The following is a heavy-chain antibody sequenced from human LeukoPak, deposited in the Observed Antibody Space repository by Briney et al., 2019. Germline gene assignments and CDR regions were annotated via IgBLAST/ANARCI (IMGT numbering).Heavy chain of an antibody. V-gene: IGHV3-7*01. D-gene: IGHD2-2*01. J-gene: IGHJ6*04. CDR1: GFTFSSYA. CDR2: IKQDGSEK. Sequence: PGGSLRLSCAASGFTFSSYAMSWVRQAPGKGLEWVANIKQDGSEKYYMDSVKGRFTISRDNAKNSLYLQMNSLRAEDTAVYYCAINGAKYCSTTSCYMDVWGKGTTVTVSS. CDR3: AINGAKYCSTTSCYMDV.